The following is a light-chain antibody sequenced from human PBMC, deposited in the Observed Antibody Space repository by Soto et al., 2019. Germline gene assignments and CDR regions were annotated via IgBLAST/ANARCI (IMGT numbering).Light chain of an antibody. J-gene: IGKJ1*01. CDR1: QSSSSW. Sequence: TQMTQYSFTLSASVGHRVIITCRARQSSSSWLTWYQKKPGKAPKLLIYDASSLESGVPSRFSGSGSGTEFTLTISSLQPDDFSAYYCQQYNSYRTFSQGTKVDIK. V-gene: IGKV1-5*01. CDR3: QQYNSYRT. CDR2: DAS.